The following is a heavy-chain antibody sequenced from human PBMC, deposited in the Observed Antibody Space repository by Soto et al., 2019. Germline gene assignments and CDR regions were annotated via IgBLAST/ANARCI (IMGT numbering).Heavy chain of an antibody. J-gene: IGHJ4*02. CDR1: GFTFSSYW. CDR2: IKTDGSST. CDR3: ARGASGSNSPFDY. Sequence: EVQLVESGGGLVQPGGSLRLSCAASGFTFSSYWMHWVRQAPGKGLVWVSRIKTDGSSTTYADSVKGRFSISRDNVKNTLYLQMNSLRAEDTAVYYCARGASGSNSPFDYWGQGTLVTVSS. V-gene: IGHV3-74*01. D-gene: IGHD3-10*01.